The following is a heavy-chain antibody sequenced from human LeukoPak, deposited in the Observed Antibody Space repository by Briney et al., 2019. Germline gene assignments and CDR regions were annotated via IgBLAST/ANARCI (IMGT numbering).Heavy chain of an antibody. V-gene: IGHV3-11*01. D-gene: IGHD3-10*01. Sequence: GSLRLSCAASGFIFSDYYMTWIRQAPGKGLEGVSYISSSGSITYYADSEKGRFAISRDNAKNSLYWEMTSLRDDDTAVDFCARTGGAGSPSDTCGQGALVTVSS. CDR3: ARTGGAGSPSDT. CDR2: ISSSGSIT. CDR1: GFIFSDYY. J-gene: IGHJ5*02.